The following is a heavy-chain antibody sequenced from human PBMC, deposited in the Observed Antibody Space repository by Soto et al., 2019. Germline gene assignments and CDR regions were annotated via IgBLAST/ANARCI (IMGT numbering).Heavy chain of an antibody. Sequence: QVQLVQSGAEVKKPESSVKVSCKAPGGTFSTYAISWVRQAPGQGLEWMGGIIPMFGTANYAQRSQDRVTITAEESMNTVYMERSSLRSEDTAVYFCASGIQLWLRRINNGYSGWGQGTLVTVSS. V-gene: IGHV1-69*12. D-gene: IGHD5-18*01. J-gene: IGHJ4*02. CDR1: GGTFSTYA. CDR2: IIPMFGTA. CDR3: ASGIQLWLRRINNGYSG.